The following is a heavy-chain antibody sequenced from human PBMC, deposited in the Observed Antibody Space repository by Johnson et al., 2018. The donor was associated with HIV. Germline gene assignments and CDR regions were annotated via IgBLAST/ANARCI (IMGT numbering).Heavy chain of an antibody. Sequence: QVQLVESGGGVVQPGRSLRLSCAASGFTFSSYGMHWVRQAPGKGLEWVAVISYDGSNKYYADSVKGRFTISRDNSKNTLYLQMNSLRAEDTAGYYCAKEETPMKRACESWGQGTMVNVSS. CDR1: GFTFSSYG. CDR3: AKEETPMKRACES. V-gene: IGHV3-30*18. J-gene: IGHJ3*02. CDR2: ISYDGSNK.